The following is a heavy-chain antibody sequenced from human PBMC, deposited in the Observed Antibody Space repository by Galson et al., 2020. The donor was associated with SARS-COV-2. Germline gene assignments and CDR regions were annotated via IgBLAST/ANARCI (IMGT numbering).Heavy chain of an antibody. Sequence: GSLRLSCAASGFTFSTYWMSWVRQAPGKGLEWVANIKQDGSEKYYVDSVKGRFTLSRDNAKNSLYLQMNSLRAEDTAVYYCARGGILGYYYYYMDVWGKGATVTVSS. J-gene: IGHJ6*03. CDR3: ARGGILGYYYYYMDV. D-gene: IGHD5-18*01. CDR1: GFTFSTYW. V-gene: IGHV3-7*04. CDR2: IKQDGSEK.